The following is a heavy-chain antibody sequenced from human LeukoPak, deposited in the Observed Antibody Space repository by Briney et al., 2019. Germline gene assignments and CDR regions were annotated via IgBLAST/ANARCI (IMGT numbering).Heavy chain of an antibody. V-gene: IGHV1-69*04. CDR2: IIPILGIA. J-gene: IGHJ5*02. Sequence: SVKVSCKASGGTFSSYAISWVRQAPGQGLEWMGRIIPILGIANYAQKFQGRVTITADKSTSTAYMELSSLRSEHTAVYYCARGIVVPAGESGSEFDPWGQGTLVTVSS. D-gene: IGHD2-2*01. CDR3: ARGIVVPAGESGSEFDP. CDR1: GGTFSSYA.